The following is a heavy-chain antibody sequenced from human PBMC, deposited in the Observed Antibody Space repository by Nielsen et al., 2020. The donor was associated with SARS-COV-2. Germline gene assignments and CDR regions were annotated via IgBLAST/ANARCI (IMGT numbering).Heavy chain of an antibody. V-gene: IGHV1-46*01. D-gene: IGHD4-11*01. J-gene: IGHJ4*02. CDR3: ARDRDDYSIILDY. CDR2: INPSGGST. Sequence: ASVKVSCKASGYTFTSYYMHWVRQAPGQGLEWMGIINPSGGSTSYAQKFQGRVTMTTDTSTSTAYMELRSLRSDDTAVYYCARDRDDYSIILDYWGQGTLVTVSS. CDR1: GYTFTSYY.